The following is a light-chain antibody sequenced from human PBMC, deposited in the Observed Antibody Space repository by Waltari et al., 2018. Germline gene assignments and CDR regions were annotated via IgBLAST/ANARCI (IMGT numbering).Light chain of an antibody. V-gene: IGLV2-11*01. CDR2: DVT. CDR3: CSYAGSYTHVV. CDR1: SSDVGGDDY. J-gene: IGLJ2*01. Sequence: QSALTQPRSVSGSPGQSVTISCTGTSSDVGGDDYVSWYQHHPGKAPKLMICDVTKRPSGVPDRFSGSKSGNTASLTISGLQAEDEADYYCCSYAGSYTHVVFGGGTKLTVL.